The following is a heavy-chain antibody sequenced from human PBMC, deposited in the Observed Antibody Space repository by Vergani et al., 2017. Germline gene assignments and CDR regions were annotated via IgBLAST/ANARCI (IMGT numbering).Heavy chain of an antibody. V-gene: IGHV1-69*01. J-gene: IGHJ4*02. Sequence: QVQLVQSGAEVKKPGSSVTVSCKASGGTFSSYAISWVRQAPGQGLEWMGGIIPIFGTANYAQKFQGRVTITADESTSPAYMELSSLRSEDTAVYYGAGGGRPRGSGYYGIDYWGQGTLVTVSS. D-gene: IGHD3-22*01. CDR1: GGTFSSYA. CDR3: AGGGRPRGSGYYGIDY. CDR2: IIPIFGTA.